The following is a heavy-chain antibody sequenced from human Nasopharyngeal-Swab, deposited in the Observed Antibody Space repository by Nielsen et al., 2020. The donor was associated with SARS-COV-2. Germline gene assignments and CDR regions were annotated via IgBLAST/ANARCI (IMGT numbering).Heavy chain of an antibody. CDR1: GFSFSTSGMC. Sequence: SGPTLVKPTQTLTLTCTFSGFSFSTSGMCVSWIRQPPGKALEWLARIDWDDDKYYSTSLKTRLTISKDTSKNQVVLTMTNMDPVDTATYYCARLNSLGVVFDYWGQGTLVTVSS. D-gene: IGHD3-16*01. CDR2: IDWDDDK. V-gene: IGHV2-70*11. J-gene: IGHJ4*02. CDR3: ARLNSLGVVFDY.